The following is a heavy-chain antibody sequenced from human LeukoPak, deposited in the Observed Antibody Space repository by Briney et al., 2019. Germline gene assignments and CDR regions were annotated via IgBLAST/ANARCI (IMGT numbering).Heavy chain of an antibody. CDR1: GYTFTGYY. J-gene: IGHJ6*02. CDR2: IIPIFGTA. Sequence: SVKVSCKASGYTFTGYYMHWVRQAPGQGLEWMGGIIPIFGTANYAQKFQGRVTITADESTSTAYMELSSLRSEDTAVYYCARQSSHDYGMDVWGQGTTVTVSS. CDR3: ARQSSHDYGMDV. V-gene: IGHV1-69*13.